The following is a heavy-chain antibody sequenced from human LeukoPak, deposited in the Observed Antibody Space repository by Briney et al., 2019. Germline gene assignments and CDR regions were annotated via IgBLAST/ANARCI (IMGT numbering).Heavy chain of an antibody. CDR2: INPNSGGT. CDR3: ARVKDEGGYWFYSSAVGTSTYYFDY. V-gene: IGHV1-2*02. D-gene: IGHD3-10*01. CDR1: GYTFTGYY. Sequence: ASVKVSCKASGYTFTGYYMHWVRQAPGQGLEWMGWINPNSGGTNYAQKFQGRVTMTRDTSISTAYMELSRLRSDDTAVYYCARVKDEGGYWFYSSAVGTSTYYFDYWGQGTLVTVSS. J-gene: IGHJ4*02.